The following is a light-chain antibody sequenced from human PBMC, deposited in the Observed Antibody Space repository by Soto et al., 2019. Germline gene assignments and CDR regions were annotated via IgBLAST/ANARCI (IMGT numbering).Light chain of an antibody. CDR3: QQYNSYPIT. CDR2: KAS. Sequence: DIQMTQSPSTLSASVVDRFTITFRASQSISSWLAWYQQKPGKAPKLLIYKASSLESGVPSRFSGSGSGTEFTLTISSLQPDDFATYYCQQYNSYPITFGQGTRLEIK. V-gene: IGKV1-5*03. J-gene: IGKJ5*01. CDR1: QSISSW.